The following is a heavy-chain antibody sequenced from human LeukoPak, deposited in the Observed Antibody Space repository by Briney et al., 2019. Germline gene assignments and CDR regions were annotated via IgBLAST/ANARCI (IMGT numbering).Heavy chain of an antibody. D-gene: IGHD2-15*01. V-gene: IGHV4-59*01. CDR2: IYYSGST. J-gene: IGHJ4*02. CDR3: AREVGYCSGGSCYSYFDY. Sequence: PETLSLTCTVSGGSISSSYWSWIRQPPGKGLEWIGYIYYSGSTNYNASLTNRVTISVDTSKNQFSLKLSSVTAADTAVYYCAREVGYCSGGSCYSYFDYWGQGTLVTVSS. CDR1: GGSISSSY.